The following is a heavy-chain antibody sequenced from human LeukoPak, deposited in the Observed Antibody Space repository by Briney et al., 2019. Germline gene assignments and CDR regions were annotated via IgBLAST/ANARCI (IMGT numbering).Heavy chain of an antibody. J-gene: IGHJ6*02. CDR1: GYTFTSYG. Sequence: ASVKVSCKASGYTFTSYGISWVRQAPGQGLEWMGGIIPIFGTANYAQKFQGRVTITADESTSTAYMELSSLRSEDTAVYYCAREGYSYGYFSGMDVWGQGTTVTVSS. V-gene: IGHV1-69*13. D-gene: IGHD5-18*01. CDR2: IIPIFGTA. CDR3: AREGYSYGYFSGMDV.